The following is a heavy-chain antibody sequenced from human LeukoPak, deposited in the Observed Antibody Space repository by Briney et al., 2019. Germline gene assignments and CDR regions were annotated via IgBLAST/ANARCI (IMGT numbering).Heavy chain of an antibody. Sequence: DPSETLSLTCTVSGGSISSYYWGWIRQPPGKGLEWIGSIYHSGSTYYNPSLKSRVTVSVDTSKNQFSLKLSSVTAADTAVYYCAKGYCRGNSCYDDRGAFDYWGQGTLVTVSS. V-gene: IGHV4-38-2*02. D-gene: IGHD2-2*01. CDR1: GGSISSYY. J-gene: IGHJ4*02. CDR2: IYHSGST. CDR3: AKGYCRGNSCYDDRGAFDY.